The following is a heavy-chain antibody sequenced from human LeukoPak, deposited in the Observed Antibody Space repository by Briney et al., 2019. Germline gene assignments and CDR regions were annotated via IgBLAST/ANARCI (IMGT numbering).Heavy chain of an antibody. CDR3: ARGVTAIWGAFDI. J-gene: IGHJ3*02. Sequence: SETLSLTCTVSGGSISSGDYYWSWIRQPPGKGLEWIGYIYYRGITYYNPSLKSRVTISVDTSKNQFSLKLSSVTAADTAVYYCARGVTAIWGAFDIWGQGTMVTVSS. V-gene: IGHV4-30-4*01. CDR2: IYYRGIT. D-gene: IGHD2-21*02. CDR1: GGSISSGDYY.